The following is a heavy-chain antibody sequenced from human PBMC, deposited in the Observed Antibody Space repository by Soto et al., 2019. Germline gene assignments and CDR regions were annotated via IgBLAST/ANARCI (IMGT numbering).Heavy chain of an antibody. V-gene: IGHV3-64*01. CDR1: GDSVTRGA. CDR3: AREAIVVVPAAIGTFDI. Sequence: ETLSLTCTVSGDSVTRGAYYWTWVRQAPGKGLEYVSAISSNGGSTYYANSVKGRSTISRDNSKNTLYLQMGSLGAEDIAVYYCAREAIVVVPAAIGTFDIWGQGTMVTVSS. CDR2: ISSNGGST. D-gene: IGHD2-2*02. J-gene: IGHJ3*02.